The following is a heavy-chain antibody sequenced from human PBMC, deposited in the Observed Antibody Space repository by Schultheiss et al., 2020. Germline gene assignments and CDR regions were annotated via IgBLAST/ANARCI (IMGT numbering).Heavy chain of an antibody. CDR2: ISSSGSTI. V-gene: IGHV3-48*04. Sequence: GGSLRLSCAASGFTFSSYGMHWVRQAPGKGLEWVSYISSSGSTIYYADSVKGRFTISRDNAKNSLYLQMNSLRAEDTAVYYCARARTVSFDYWGQGTLVTVSS. CDR3: ARARTVSFDY. D-gene: IGHD4-17*01. CDR1: GFTFSSYG. J-gene: IGHJ4*02.